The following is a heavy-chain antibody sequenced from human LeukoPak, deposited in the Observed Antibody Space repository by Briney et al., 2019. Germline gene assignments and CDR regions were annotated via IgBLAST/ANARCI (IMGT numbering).Heavy chain of an antibody. D-gene: IGHD2/OR15-2a*01. CDR3: ARARCLRLCPFDY. Sequence: PSQTLPLTCTVSGGSISSGSYYWSWIRQPAGKGLEWIGRIYTSGSTNYNPSLKSRVTISVDTSKNQFSLKLSSVTAADTAVYYCARARCLRLCPFDYWGQGTLVTVSS. CDR1: GGSISSGSYY. J-gene: IGHJ4*02. CDR2: IYTSGST. V-gene: IGHV4-61*02.